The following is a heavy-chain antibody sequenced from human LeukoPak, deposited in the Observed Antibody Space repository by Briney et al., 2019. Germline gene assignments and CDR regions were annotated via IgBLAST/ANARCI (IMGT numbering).Heavy chain of an antibody. V-gene: IGHV4-39*07. CDR3: ARVATVTRVGEDYYYYYMDV. CDR2: IYYSGST. D-gene: IGHD4-17*01. Sequence: SETLSLTCTVSGGSISSSSYYWGWIRQPPGKGLEWIGSIYYSGSTYYNPSLKSRVTISVDTSKNQFSLKLSSVTAADTAVYYCARVATVTRVGEDYYYYYMDVWGKGTTVTVSS. CDR1: GGSISSSSYY. J-gene: IGHJ6*03.